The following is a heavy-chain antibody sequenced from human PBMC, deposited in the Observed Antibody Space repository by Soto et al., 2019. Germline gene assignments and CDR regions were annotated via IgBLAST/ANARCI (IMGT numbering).Heavy chain of an antibody. Sequence: SETLSLTCTVSGGSISSSSYYWGWIRQPPGKGLEWIGSIYYSGSTYYNPSLKSQVTISVDTSKNQFSLKLSSVTAADTAVYYCARQRGYFDWLSIFDYWGQGTLVTVSS. J-gene: IGHJ4*02. V-gene: IGHV4-39*01. CDR1: GGSISSSSYY. CDR3: ARQRGYFDWLSIFDY. CDR2: IYYSGST. D-gene: IGHD3-9*01.